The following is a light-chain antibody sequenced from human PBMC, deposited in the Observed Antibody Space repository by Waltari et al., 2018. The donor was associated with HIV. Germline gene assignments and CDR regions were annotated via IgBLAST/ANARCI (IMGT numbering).Light chain of an antibody. Sequence: ELVLTQSPATLSWSPGERATLSCRASQSVSRDFAWYPQKHGQAPRLLIYDASNRATGIPARFSGSGSGTDFTLTISSLEAEDFAVYYCQQRSIWPPALTFGGGTKVEIK. CDR2: DAS. CDR3: QQRSIWPPALT. V-gene: IGKV3-11*01. J-gene: IGKJ4*01. CDR1: QSVSRD.